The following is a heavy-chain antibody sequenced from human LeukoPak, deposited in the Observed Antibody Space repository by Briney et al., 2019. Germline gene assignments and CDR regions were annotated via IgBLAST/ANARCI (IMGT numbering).Heavy chain of an antibody. CDR1: GGSFSGYY. CDR2: IYYSGST. D-gene: IGHD1-26*01. CDR3: ARGQWELFF. J-gene: IGHJ4*02. Sequence: PSETLSLTCAVYGGSFSGYYWSWIRQPPGKGLEWIGYIYYSGSTNYNPSLKSRVTISVDTSKNQFSLKLSSVTAADTAVYYCARGQWELFFWGQGTLVTVSS. V-gene: IGHV4-59*01.